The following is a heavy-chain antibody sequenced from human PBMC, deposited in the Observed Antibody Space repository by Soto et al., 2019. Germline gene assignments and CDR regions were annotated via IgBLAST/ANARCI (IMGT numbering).Heavy chain of an antibody. CDR2: MEPSTGRT. D-gene: IGHD3-10*01. CDR1: GYSFTSLD. Sequence: QVQLVQSGAEVREPGASVKVSCKASGYSFTSLDINWVRQTAGQGLEWMGWMEPSTGRTGYAQKFQGRVTMTRDTSINTAYMQLTTLTSEDPAFYCCARGLSAGVGYWGQGTLVTVSS. V-gene: IGHV1-8*02. CDR3: ARGLSAGVGY. J-gene: IGHJ4*01.